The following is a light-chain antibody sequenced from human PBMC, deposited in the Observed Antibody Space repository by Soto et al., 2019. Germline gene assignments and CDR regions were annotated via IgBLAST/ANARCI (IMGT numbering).Light chain of an antibody. Sequence: EILLTKSPVTLSLSPGERATLSCRASQNVRGYLAWYQQKPGQAPRLLIYDASNRATGIPARFSGSGSGTDITLTISSLEPEESAGDYCQHNLGVHTFGQGTKVEIK. V-gene: IGKV3-11*01. J-gene: IGKJ1*01. CDR3: QHNLGVHT. CDR2: DAS. CDR1: QNVRGY.